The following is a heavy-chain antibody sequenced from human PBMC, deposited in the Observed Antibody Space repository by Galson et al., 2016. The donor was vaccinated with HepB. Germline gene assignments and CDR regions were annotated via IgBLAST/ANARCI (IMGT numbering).Heavy chain of an antibody. D-gene: IGHD2-8*02. Sequence: SLRLSCAASGFTFSTYAMHWVRQTPGKGLEWVALLSHDGVHKYYADSVKGRFTISRDNFMNTLFLQMNSLRAEDTAVYYCARGYCTAGVCPRGDFWGQGTMVTVSS. CDR1: GFTFSTYA. CDR3: ARGYCTAGVCPRGDF. CDR2: LSHDGVHK. J-gene: IGHJ3*01. V-gene: IGHV3-30-3*01.